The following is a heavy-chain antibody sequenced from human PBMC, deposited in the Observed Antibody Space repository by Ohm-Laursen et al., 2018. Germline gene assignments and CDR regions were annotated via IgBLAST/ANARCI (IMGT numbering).Heavy chain of an antibody. J-gene: IGHJ4*02. CDR1: VSSVNINY. V-gene: IGHV3-53*01. Sequence: SLTLSCSCSVSSVNINYMRWSCHAPRKGLGRVSVIHSGSNTYYVDYVNRRFTISIDNSKNTQYLQMNRLGDKDTAVYCCATAGPYSGYDYWGQGTLVNVSS. CDR3: ATAGPYSGYDY. D-gene: IGHD5-12*01. CDR2: IHSGSNT.